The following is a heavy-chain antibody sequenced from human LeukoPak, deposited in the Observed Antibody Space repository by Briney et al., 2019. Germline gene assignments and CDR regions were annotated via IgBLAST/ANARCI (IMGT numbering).Heavy chain of an antibody. Sequence: PGRSLRLSCAPSGFTFDTYAMHCVRQAPGKGLEWVALISYDGGNIYYADSVQGRFTISGDNSRKMLYLQMNSLRPEDTAVYYCARDPPFGSGWSQNHFDHWGQGTLVTVSS. D-gene: IGHD6-19*01. J-gene: IGHJ4*02. CDR3: ARDPPFGSGWSQNHFDH. CDR1: GFTFDTYA. V-gene: IGHV3-30*04. CDR2: ISYDGGNI.